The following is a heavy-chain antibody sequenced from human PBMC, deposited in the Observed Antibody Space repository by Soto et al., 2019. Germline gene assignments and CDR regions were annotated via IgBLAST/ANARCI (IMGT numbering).Heavy chain of an antibody. CDR1: GFTFSDHY. D-gene: IGHD1-26*01. J-gene: IGHJ4*02. V-gene: IGHV3-72*01. CDR2: SRNKANSYST. Sequence: GGSLRLSCAASGFTFSDHYMDWVRQAPGKGLEWVGRSRNKANSYSTEYAASVKGRFTISGDESKNSLYLQMNSLKTEDTAVYYCARFSGSYTRGLDYWGQGTLVTVSS. CDR3: ARFSGSYTRGLDY.